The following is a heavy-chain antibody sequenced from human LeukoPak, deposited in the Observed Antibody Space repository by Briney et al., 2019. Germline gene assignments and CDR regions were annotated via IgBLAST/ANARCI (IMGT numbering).Heavy chain of an antibody. J-gene: IGHJ4*02. CDR3: ARVKGFGGYYYVGPFDY. Sequence: GRSLRLSCAASGFTFSSYAISWVRQAPGQGLEWMGGIIPIFGTANYAQMFQGRVTITADESTSTAYMELSSLRSEDTAVYYCARVKGFGGYYYVGPFDYWGQGTLVTVSS. D-gene: IGHD3-22*01. CDR2: IIPIFGTA. CDR1: GFTFSSYA. V-gene: IGHV1-69*01.